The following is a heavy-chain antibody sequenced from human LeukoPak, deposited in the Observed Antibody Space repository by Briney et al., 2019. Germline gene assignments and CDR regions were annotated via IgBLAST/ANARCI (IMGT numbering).Heavy chain of an antibody. Sequence: PGGCLRLSCAASVFTFSSYDMHWVRQATGKGLEWVSAIGTAGDTYYPGSVKGRFTISRENAKNSLYLQMNSLRAEDTAVYYCARGAGYNYPYYFDYWGQGTLVTVSS. CDR1: VFTFSSYD. CDR2: IGTAGDT. D-gene: IGHD5-24*01. J-gene: IGHJ4*02. V-gene: IGHV3-13*01. CDR3: ARGAGYNYPYYFDY.